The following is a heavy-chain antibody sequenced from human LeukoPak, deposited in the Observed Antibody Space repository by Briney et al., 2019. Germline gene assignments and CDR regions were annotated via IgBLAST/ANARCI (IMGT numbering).Heavy chain of an antibody. CDR2: IYYSGST. CDR3: AASIAVAGTKYFQH. D-gene: IGHD6-19*01. V-gene: IGHV4-61*05. J-gene: IGHJ1*01. CDR1: GGSISSSSYY. Sequence: SETLSLTCTVSGGSISSSSYYWSWIRQPPGKGLEWIGYIYYSGSTNYNPSLKSRVTISVDTSKNQFSLKLSSVTAADTAVYYCAASIAVAGTKYFQHWGQGTLVTVSS.